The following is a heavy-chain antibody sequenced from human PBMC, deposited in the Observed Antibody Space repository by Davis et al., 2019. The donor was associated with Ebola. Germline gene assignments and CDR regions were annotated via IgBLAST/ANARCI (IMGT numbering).Heavy chain of an antibody. CDR3: AKRELPAAHADH. Sequence: PGGSLRLSCAASGFTFSRYWMIWVRQAPGKGLEWVATINQNGNEIYYVDSAKGRFTISRDNGRNSLYLHMSSLRSEDTAVYYCAKRELPAAHADHWGQGTLVTVSS. CDR2: INQNGNEI. J-gene: IGHJ5*02. V-gene: IGHV3-7*03. D-gene: IGHD2-2*01. CDR1: GFTFSRYW.